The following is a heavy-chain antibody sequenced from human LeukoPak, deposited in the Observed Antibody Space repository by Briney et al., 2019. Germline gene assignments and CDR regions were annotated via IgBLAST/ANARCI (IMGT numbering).Heavy chain of an antibody. CDR1: GFTFSNYA. Sequence: PGGSLRLSCAASGFTFSNYAMRWVRQAPGKGLEWVSGISGSGDSTYYADSVKGRFTISRDNSKNTLYLQMNSLRAEDTAVYYCAKDSPILGYCSGGGCYYPKFDYWGQGTLVTVSS. J-gene: IGHJ4*02. CDR3: AKDSPILGYCSGGGCYYPKFDY. CDR2: ISGSGDST. D-gene: IGHD2-15*01. V-gene: IGHV3-23*01.